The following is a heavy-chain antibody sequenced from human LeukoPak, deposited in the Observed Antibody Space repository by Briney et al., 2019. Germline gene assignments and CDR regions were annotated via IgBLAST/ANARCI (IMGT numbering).Heavy chain of an antibody. J-gene: IGHJ4*02. D-gene: IGHD3/OR15-3a*01. CDR1: GFTVSSNY. Sequence: PGGSLRLSCAASGFTVSSNYMSWVRQAPGKGLEWVAVISYDGSNKYYADSVKGRFTISRDNSKNTLYLQMNSLRAEDTAVYYCASQKPGLAPSFDYWGQGTLVTVSS. CDR2: ISYDGSNK. CDR3: ASQKPGLAPSFDY. V-gene: IGHV3-30-3*01.